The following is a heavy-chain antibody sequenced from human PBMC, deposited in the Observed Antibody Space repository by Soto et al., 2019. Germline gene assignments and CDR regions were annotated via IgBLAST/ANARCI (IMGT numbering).Heavy chain of an antibody. CDR3: ARAQYYDFWSGYYSRGNYFDY. Sequence: QVQLQQWGAGLLKPSETLSLTCAVYGGSFSGYYWSWIRQPPGKGLEWIGEINHSGSTNYNPSLKSRVTISVDTSKNQFSLKLSSVTAADTAVYYCARAQYYDFWSGYYSRGNYFDYWGQGTLVTVSS. CDR1: GGSFSGYY. J-gene: IGHJ4*02. V-gene: IGHV4-34*01. D-gene: IGHD3-3*01. CDR2: INHSGST.